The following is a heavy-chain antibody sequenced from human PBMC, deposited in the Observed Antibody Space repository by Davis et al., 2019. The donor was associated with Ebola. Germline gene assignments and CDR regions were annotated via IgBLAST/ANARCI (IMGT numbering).Heavy chain of an antibody. CDR2: ISAYNGNT. Sequence: ASVKVSCKASGYTFTSYGISWVRQAPGQGLEWMGWISAYNGNTNYAQKFQGWVTMTRDTSIGTAYMELSRLRSDDTAVYYCARASAMATGFDYWGQGTLVTVSS. D-gene: IGHD5-18*01. CDR1: GYTFTSYG. CDR3: ARASAMATGFDY. V-gene: IGHV1-18*04. J-gene: IGHJ4*02.